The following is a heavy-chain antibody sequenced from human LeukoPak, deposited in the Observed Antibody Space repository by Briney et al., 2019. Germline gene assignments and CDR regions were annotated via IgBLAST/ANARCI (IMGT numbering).Heavy chain of an antibody. CDR3: ARFSRFSTYYSDY. CDR2: IYHSGST. CDR1: GVSISSSNW. D-gene: IGHD2-2*01. V-gene: IGHV4-4*02. Sequence: PSQTLSLTCAVSGVSISSSNWWSWVRQPPGKGLEWIGEIYHSGSTNYNPSLKSRITISVDKSKNQFSLRWSSVTAADTAVYYCARFSRFSTYYSDYWGQGTLVTVSS. J-gene: IGHJ4*02.